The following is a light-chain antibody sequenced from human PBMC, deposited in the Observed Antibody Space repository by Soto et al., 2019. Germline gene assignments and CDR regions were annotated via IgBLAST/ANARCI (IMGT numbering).Light chain of an antibody. J-gene: IGLJ2*01. CDR1: SSSIGAGYD. CDR2: GNS. CDR3: LSYDSSLSGVV. V-gene: IGLV1-40*01. Sequence: SVLTQPPSVSGAPGQRVTISCTGSSSSIGAGYDVHWYQQLPGTAPKLLIYGNSNRPSGVPDRFSGSKSGTSASLAITGLQAEDEADYYCLSYDSSLSGVVFGGGTKLTVL.